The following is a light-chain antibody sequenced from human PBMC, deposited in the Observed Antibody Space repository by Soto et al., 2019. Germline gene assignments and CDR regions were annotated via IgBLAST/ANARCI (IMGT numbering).Light chain of an antibody. CDR1: QSVSRSY. CDR2: GAS. J-gene: IGKJ5*01. CDR3: QQYGSSPLIT. Sequence: EIVLTQSPGTLSLSPGERATLSCRASQSVSRSYLAWYQQKPGQAPRLLIYGASSTATGIPDRFSGSVSGTDFTLTISRLEPEDFAVYYCQQYGSSPLITFGQGTRLEIK. V-gene: IGKV3-20*01.